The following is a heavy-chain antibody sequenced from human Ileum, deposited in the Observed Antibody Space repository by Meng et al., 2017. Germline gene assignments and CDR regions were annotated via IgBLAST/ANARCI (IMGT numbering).Heavy chain of an antibody. CDR2: ISSSGRYI. Sequence: GGSLRLSCAASGFTFSSDFMNWVRQAPGKGLEWVSSISSSGRYIYYADSVKGRFTISRDNANNSLYLQMNSLRAEDTAVYYCARDGGLGGFDSWGQGTLVNGYS. CDR1: GFTFSSDF. V-gene: IGHV3-21*01. CDR3: ARDGGLGGFDS. D-gene: IGHD3-16*01. J-gene: IGHJ4*02.